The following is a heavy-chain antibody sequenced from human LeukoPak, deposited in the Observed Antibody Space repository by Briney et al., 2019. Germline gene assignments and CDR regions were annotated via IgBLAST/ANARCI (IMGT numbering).Heavy chain of an antibody. CDR1: GFTFSSYW. CDR3: ARGLQAARLAVADS. V-gene: IGHV3-74*01. D-gene: IGHD6-19*01. Sequence: GGSLRLSCAASGFTFSSYWMHWVRQAPGKGLVWVSRISSDESSTSYADSVKGRFTISRDNAKNTLYLQMNSLRAEDTAVYYCARGLQAARLAVADSWGQGTLVTVSA. CDR2: ISSDESST. J-gene: IGHJ5*02.